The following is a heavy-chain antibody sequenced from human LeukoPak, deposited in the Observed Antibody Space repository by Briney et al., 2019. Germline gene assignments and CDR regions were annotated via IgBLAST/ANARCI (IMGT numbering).Heavy chain of an antibody. Sequence: GGSLRLSCAASGFTFSSYSMNWVRQAPGKGLEWVSSISSSSSYIYYADSVKGRFTISRDNAKNSLYLQMNSLRAEDTAVYYCARKAVAGSYYYYMDVWGKGTTVTVSS. V-gene: IGHV3-21*01. J-gene: IGHJ6*03. CDR3: ARKAVAGSYYYYMDV. D-gene: IGHD6-19*01. CDR2: ISSSSSYI. CDR1: GFTFSSYS.